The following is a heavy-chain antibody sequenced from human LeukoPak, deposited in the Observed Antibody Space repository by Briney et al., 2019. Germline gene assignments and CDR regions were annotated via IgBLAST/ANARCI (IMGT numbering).Heavy chain of an antibody. V-gene: IGHV3-23*01. D-gene: IGHD3-10*01. CDR2: ILSGGETT. CDR1: GFIFRNYA. Sequence: HPGGSLRLSCAASGFIFRNYAMNWVRQAPGKGLEWVSAILSGGETTSYADSVRGRFTISRDNSKNTLYLEMNSLRAEDTAIYYCAKDLVSPRRVGSSEKLDYWGQGTLVTVSS. J-gene: IGHJ4*02. CDR3: AKDLVSPRRVGSSEKLDY.